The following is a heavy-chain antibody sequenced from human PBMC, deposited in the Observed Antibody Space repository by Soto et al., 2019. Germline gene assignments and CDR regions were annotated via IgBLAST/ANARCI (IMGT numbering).Heavy chain of an antibody. D-gene: IGHD4-17*01. CDR1: GGSFSGLY. CDR2: INHSGST. CDR3: ARVTRLRSLDY. J-gene: IGHJ4*02. Sequence: PSETLSLTCAVYGGSFSGLYWSWIRQPPGKGLEWIGEINHSGSTNYNPSLKSRVTISVDTSKNQFSLKLSSVTAADTAVYYCARVTRLRSLDYWGQGTLVTVSS. V-gene: IGHV4-34*01.